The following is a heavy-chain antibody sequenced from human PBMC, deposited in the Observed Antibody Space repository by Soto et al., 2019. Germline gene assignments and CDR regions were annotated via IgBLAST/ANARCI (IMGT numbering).Heavy chain of an antibody. CDR1: GFSLSTIGVG. CDR3: ARENWLESY. V-gene: IGHV2-5*01. D-gene: IGHD6-19*01. Sequence: SGPTLVNPTHTLTLTCTFSGFSLSTIGVGVGWVRQPPGNSPEWLSLIYWNDDKRYSPSLKSRLTITKDTSKNQVVLTMTNMDHVDTAIYYCARENWLESYWGQGTLVTVSS. CDR2: IYWNDDK. J-gene: IGHJ4*02.